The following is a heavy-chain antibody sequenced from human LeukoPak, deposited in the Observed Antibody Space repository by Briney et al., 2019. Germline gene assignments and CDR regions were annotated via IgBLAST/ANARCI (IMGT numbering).Heavy chain of an antibody. V-gene: IGHV3-33*01. CDR1: GFTFSSYG. J-gene: IGHJ4*02. Sequence: GRSLRLSCAASGFTFSSYGMHWVRQAPGKGLEWVAVIWYDGSNKYYADSVKGRFTISGDNSKNTLYLQMNSLRAEDTAVYYCARDNERFGELSLDYWGQGTLVTVSS. D-gene: IGHD3-10*01. CDR2: IWYDGSNK. CDR3: ARDNERFGELSLDY.